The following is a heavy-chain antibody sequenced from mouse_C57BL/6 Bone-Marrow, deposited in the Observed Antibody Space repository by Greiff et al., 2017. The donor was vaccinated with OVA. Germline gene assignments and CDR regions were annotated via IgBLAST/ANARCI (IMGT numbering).Heavy chain of an antibody. V-gene: IGHV1-69*01. CDR3: ARGKLGGY. D-gene: IGHD4-1*01. CDR2: IDPSDSYT. CDR1: GYTFTSYW. Sequence: QVQLQQPGAELVMPGASVKLSCKASGYTFTSYWMHWVKQRPGQGLEWIGEIDPSDSYTNYNQKFKGKSTLTVDKSSSTAYMQRSSLTSEDSAVYYCARGKLGGYWGQGTTLTVSS. J-gene: IGHJ2*01.